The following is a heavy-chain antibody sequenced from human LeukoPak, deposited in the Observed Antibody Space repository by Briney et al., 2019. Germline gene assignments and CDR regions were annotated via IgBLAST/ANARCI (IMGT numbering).Heavy chain of an antibody. CDR1: GFTFSSYA. Sequence: GGSLRLSCAASGFTFSSYAMHWVRQAPGKGLEYVSAISSNGGSTYYANSVKGRFTISRDNSKNTLYLQMGSLRAEDMAVYYCAREAQSGSYYYFDYWGQGTLVTVSS. J-gene: IGHJ4*02. D-gene: IGHD1-26*01. CDR2: ISSNGGST. CDR3: AREAQSGSYYYFDY. V-gene: IGHV3-64*01.